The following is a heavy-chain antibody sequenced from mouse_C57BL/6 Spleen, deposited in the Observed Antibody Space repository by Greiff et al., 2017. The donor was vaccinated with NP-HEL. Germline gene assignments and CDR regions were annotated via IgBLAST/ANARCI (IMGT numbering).Heavy chain of an antibody. CDR2: IYPSDSET. J-gene: IGHJ3*01. V-gene: IGHV1-61*01. CDR1: GYTFTSYW. CDR3: ARSDDYDWFAY. Sequence: QVQLQQPGAELVRPGSSVKLSCKASGYTFTSYWMDWVKQRPGQGLEWIGNIYPSDSETHYNQTFKDKATLTVDKSSSTAYMQLSSLTSEDSAVYYCARSDDYDWFAYWGQGTLVTVSA. D-gene: IGHD2-4*01.